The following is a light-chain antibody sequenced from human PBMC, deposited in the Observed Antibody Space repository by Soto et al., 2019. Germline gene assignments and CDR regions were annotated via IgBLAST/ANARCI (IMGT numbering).Light chain of an antibody. CDR2: KAS. J-gene: IGKJ1*01. CDR3: QQYNSYWT. Sequence: DIQMTQSPSTLSASVGDRVTITCRASQSISSWLAWYQQKPGKAPKLLIYKASSLESGGPSRFSGSGSGTEFTLTISSLQPDDFATYYCQQYNSYWTFGQGTTVEIK. V-gene: IGKV1-5*03. CDR1: QSISSW.